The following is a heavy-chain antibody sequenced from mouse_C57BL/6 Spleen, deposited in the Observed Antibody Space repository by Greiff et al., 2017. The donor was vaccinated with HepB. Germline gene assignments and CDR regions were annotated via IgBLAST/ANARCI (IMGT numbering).Heavy chain of an antibody. D-gene: IGHD1-1*01. CDR2: IDPSDSYT. V-gene: IGHV1-69*01. J-gene: IGHJ3*01. CDR1: GYTFTSYW. CDR3: ARSHYYGSSYWFAY. Sequence: QVQLKQPGAELVMPGASVKLSCKASGYTFTSYWMHWVKQRPGQGLEWIGEIDPSDSYTNYNPKFKGKSTLTVDKSSSTAYMQITSLTSEDSAVYYCARSHYYGSSYWFAYWGHGTLVTVSA.